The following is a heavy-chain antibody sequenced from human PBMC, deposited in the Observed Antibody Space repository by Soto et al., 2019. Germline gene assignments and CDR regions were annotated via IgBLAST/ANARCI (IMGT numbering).Heavy chain of an antibody. CDR1: GFTFSYAW. V-gene: IGHV3-15*01. CDR3: AERSATGVFQH. D-gene: IGHD1-1*01. Sequence: GGSLRLSCAASGFTFSYAWMSWVRQAPGKGLEWVGRIKSKGDGETTDYAAPVKGRFTISRDDSKNTLYLQMNSLKTEDTAVYYCAERSATGVFQHWGQGSLVTVSS. J-gene: IGHJ1*01. CDR2: IKSKGDGETT.